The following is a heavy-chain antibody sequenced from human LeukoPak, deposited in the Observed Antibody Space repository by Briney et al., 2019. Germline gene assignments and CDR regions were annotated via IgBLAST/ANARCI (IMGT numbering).Heavy chain of an antibody. J-gene: IGHJ6*02. D-gene: IGHD6-19*01. V-gene: IGHV3-30*04. CDR3: ARDGTPLGSGYNYYRGTDV. CDR2: ISYDASNE. Sequence: PGRSLRLSCAVSGFTFNNYAFHWVRQAPGKGLEWVAIISYDASNEYYADSVKGRFTISRDNSKNILYLQMNSLRAEDTGVYYCARDGTPLGSGYNYYRGTDVWGQGTTVTVSS. CDR1: GFTFNNYA.